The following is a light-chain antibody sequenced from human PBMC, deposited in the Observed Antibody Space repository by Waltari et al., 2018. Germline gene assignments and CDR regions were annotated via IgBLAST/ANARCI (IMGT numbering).Light chain of an antibody. J-gene: IGLJ3*02. Sequence: QPVLTQPPSVSPARAQKVTIACSGSSANIWHQYVGWYQQHPGRAPRHLINDNKKRPSGIPSRFSGSKAGSSDAVGITVLQTGAEDDYYCGTWDSSRSALVFGGGTKLTVL. V-gene: IGLV1-51*01. CDR1: SANIWHQY. CDR2: DNK. CDR3: GTWDSSRSALV.